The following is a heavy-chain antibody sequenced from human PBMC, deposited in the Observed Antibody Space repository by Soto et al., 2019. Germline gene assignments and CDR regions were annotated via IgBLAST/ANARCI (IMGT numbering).Heavy chain of an antibody. J-gene: IGHJ5*02. V-gene: IGHV4-59*01. CDR1: GGSISSYY. D-gene: IGHD4-17*01. CDR2: IYYSGST. Sequence: QVQLQESGPGLVKPSETLSLTCTVSGGSISSYYWSWIRQPPGKGLEWIGYIYYSGSTNYNPSLKSRVTISVDTSKNQFSLKLSSVTAADTAVYYCARGDGDYVGYWFDPWGQGTLVTVSS. CDR3: ARGDGDYVGYWFDP.